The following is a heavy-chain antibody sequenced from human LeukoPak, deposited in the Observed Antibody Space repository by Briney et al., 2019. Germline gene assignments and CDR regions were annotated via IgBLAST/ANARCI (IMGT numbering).Heavy chain of an antibody. D-gene: IGHD1-14*01. CDR1: GGSISDSTFY. CDR3: ARDLPGQYGFDI. J-gene: IGHJ3*02. CDR2: IYFSGST. Sequence: SETLSLTCTVSGGSISDSTFYWGWIRQPPGKGLEWSGSIYFSGSTYYNPSLKSRVTISVDTSKKQVSLRLSSVTAADTAVYYCARDLPGQYGFDIWGQGTMVTVSS. V-gene: IGHV4-39*07.